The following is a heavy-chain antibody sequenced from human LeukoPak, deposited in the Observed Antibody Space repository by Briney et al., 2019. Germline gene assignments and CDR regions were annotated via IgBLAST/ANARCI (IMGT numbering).Heavy chain of an antibody. CDR2: ISGSGGST. CDR1: GFTFSSYA. CDR3: ARQVRGDGRGGFDP. D-gene: IGHD2-21*02. Sequence: GGSLRLSCAASGFTFSSYAMSWVRQAPGKGLEWVSAISGSGGSTYYADSVKGRFTISRDNSKNTLNLQMDSLRAEDTAVYYCARQVRGDGRGGFDPWGQGTLVTVSS. V-gene: IGHV3-23*01. J-gene: IGHJ5*02.